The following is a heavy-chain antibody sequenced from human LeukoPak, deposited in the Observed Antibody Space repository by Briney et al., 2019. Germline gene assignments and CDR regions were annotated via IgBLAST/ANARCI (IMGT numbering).Heavy chain of an antibody. CDR1: GGTFSSYA. Sequence: SVKVSCKASGGTFSSYAISWVRQAPGQGLEWMGRIIPIFGIANYAQRFQGRVTITADKSTSTAYMEPSSLRSEDTAVYYCARGSYYYDSSGPEAPWGQGTLVTVSS. J-gene: IGHJ5*02. D-gene: IGHD3-22*01. CDR2: IIPIFGIA. CDR3: ARGSYYYDSSGPEAP. V-gene: IGHV1-69*04.